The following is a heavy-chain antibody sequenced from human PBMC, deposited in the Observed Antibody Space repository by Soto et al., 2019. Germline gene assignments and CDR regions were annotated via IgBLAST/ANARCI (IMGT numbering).Heavy chain of an antibody. CDR1: GYSISSGYY. CDR2: IYHSGST. CDR3: ARAAGGGYCSGGGCYSRAFDI. D-gene: IGHD2-15*01. V-gene: IGHV4-38-2*01. Sequence: SETLSLTCAVSGYSISSGYYWGWIRQPPGKGLEWIGSIYHSGSTYYNPSLKSRVTISVDTSKNQFSLKLSSVTAADTAVYYCARAAGGGYCSGGGCYSRAFDIWGQGTMVTVSS. J-gene: IGHJ3*02.